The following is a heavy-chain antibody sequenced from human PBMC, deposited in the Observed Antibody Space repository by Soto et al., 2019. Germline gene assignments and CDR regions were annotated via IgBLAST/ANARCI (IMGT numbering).Heavy chain of an antibody. V-gene: IGHV4-34*01. CDR1: GGSFSGYY. CDR3: ARGPDIVVVPAAEPGDWFDP. CDR2: INHSGST. D-gene: IGHD2-2*01. J-gene: IGHJ5*02. Sequence: SETLSLTCAVYGGSFSGYYWSWIRQPPGKGLEWIGEINHSGSTNYNPSLKSRVTISVDTSKNQFSRKLSSVTAADTAVYYCARGPDIVVVPAAEPGDWFDPWGQGTLVTVSS.